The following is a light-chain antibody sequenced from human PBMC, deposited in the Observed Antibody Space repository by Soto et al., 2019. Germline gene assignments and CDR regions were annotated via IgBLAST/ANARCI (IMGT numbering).Light chain of an antibody. Sequence: EIVLTQSPATLSLSPGQRATLSCRASQSVSSYVAWYQHKPGQAPRLLIFDASNRAAGIPARFSGSGSGTDFTLTISSLEPEDFAVYYCQQRSKWPLTFGPGTKVDIK. J-gene: IGKJ3*01. CDR1: QSVSSY. CDR2: DAS. V-gene: IGKV3-11*01. CDR3: QQRSKWPLT.